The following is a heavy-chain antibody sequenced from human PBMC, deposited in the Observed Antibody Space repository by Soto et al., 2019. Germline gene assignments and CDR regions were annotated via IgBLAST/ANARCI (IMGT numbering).Heavy chain of an antibody. CDR3: ARSLFLASTDTEPFDY. D-gene: IGHD3-3*02. Sequence: EVQLLESGGGLVQPGGSLVLSYAASRFTFSSYAMSWVRQAPGKGLEWVSSISSGGNDAYYADSVKGRFTISRDNSQNTLYLQMSSLRADDTAVYYCARSLFLASTDTEPFDYWGQGALVTVSS. V-gene: IGHV3-23*01. J-gene: IGHJ4*02. CDR2: ISSGGNDA. CDR1: RFTFSSYA.